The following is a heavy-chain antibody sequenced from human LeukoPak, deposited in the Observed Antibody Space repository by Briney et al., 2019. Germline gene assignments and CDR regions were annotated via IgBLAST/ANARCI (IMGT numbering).Heavy chain of an antibody. CDR2: IYTSGST. D-gene: IGHD3-10*01. CDR3: ARCPILVWGADYYYYMDV. J-gene: IGHJ6*03. CDR1: GGSISSYY. V-gene: IGHV4-4*07. Sequence: PSETLSLTCTVSGGSISSYYWSWIRQPAGKGLEWIGRIYTSGSTNYNPSLKSRVTMSVDTSKNQFSLKLSSVAAADTAVYYCARCPILVWGADYYYYMDVWGKGTTVTVSS.